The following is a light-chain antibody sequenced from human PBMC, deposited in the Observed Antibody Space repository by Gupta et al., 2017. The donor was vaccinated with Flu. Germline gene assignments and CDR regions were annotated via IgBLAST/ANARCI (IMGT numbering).Light chain of an antibody. Sequence: TISCTGTSSAVGGYKDVSWYQQHPGKAPKLMIYDVSKRPAGVSHRFSGSKSDNTASLTISGLQAEDEAEYYCTSYTSSSSLVVFGGGTRLTVL. CDR3: TSYTSSSSLVV. CDR1: SSAVGGYKD. CDR2: DVS. V-gene: IGLV2-14*04. J-gene: IGLJ2*01.